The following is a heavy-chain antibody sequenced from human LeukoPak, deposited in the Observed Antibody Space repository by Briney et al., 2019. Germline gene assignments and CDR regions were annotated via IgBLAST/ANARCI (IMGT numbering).Heavy chain of an antibody. CDR3: ARGGFHHGFDI. CDR2: ISGSGGST. V-gene: IGHV3-23*01. Sequence: GGSLRLSCAASGFTFNTYAMSWVRQAPGKGLEWVSTISGSGGSTYYADSVKGRFTLSRDNAKNTVYLQMNSLRAEDTAVYYCARGGFHHGFDIWGQGTMVTVS. CDR1: GFTFNTYA. J-gene: IGHJ3*02. D-gene: IGHD1-14*01.